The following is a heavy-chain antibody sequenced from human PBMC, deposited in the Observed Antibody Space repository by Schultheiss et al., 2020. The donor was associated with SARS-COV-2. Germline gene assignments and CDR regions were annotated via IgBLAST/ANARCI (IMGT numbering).Heavy chain of an antibody. CDR3: ASAVTSGIRWLISDS. J-gene: IGHJ4*02. CDR2: ISGSGGST. D-gene: IGHD3-16*01. V-gene: IGHV3-23*01. CDR1: GFTFSSYA. Sequence: GESLKISCAASGFTFSSYAMSWVRQAPGKGLEWVSAISGSGGSTYYADSVKGRFTISRDNSKNTLYLQMDSLRADDTAVFYSASAVTSGIRWLISDSWGRGTLVTVSS.